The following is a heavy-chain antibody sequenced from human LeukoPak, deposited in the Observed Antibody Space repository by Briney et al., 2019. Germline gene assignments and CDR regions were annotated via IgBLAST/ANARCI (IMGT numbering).Heavy chain of an antibody. J-gene: IGHJ4*02. D-gene: IGHD1-26*01. CDR3: VKDSGTYSFDY. CDR2: ISGSGGST. CDR1: GFTFSSYA. V-gene: IGHV3-23*01. Sequence: GGSLRLSCAASGFTFSSYAMSWVRQAPGKGLEWVSAISGSGGSTYYADSVRGRLTISRDNSKNTLYLQINSLRVEDTAVYYCVKDSGTYSFDYWGQGTQVTVSS.